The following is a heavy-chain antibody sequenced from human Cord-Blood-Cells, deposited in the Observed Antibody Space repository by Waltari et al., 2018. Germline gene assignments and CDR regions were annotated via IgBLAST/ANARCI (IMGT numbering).Heavy chain of an antibody. J-gene: IGHJ3*02. CDR3: TTSTGDVEAMAFDI. Sequence: EVQLVESGGGLVKPGGSLRLSCAASGFTFSNAWMSWVRQAPGKGLEWVGRIKSKTDGGTTDYAAPVKGRFTISRDDSKNTLYLQMNSLKTEDTAVYYCTTSTGDVEAMAFDIWGQGTMVTVSS. CDR1: GFTFSNAW. D-gene: IGHD7-27*01. V-gene: IGHV3-15*01. CDR2: IKSKTDGGTT.